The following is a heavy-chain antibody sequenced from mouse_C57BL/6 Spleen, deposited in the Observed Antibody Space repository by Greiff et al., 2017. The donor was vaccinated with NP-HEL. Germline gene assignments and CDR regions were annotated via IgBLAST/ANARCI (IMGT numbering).Heavy chain of an antibody. D-gene: IGHD1-1*01. CDR2: IDPTSGGT. V-gene: IGHV1-72*01. Sequence: QVQLQQPGAELVKPGASVKLSCKASGYTFTSYWMHWVKQRPGRGLEWIGRIDPTSGGTKYNEKFKSKATLTVDKPSSTAYMQLSSLTSEDSAVYYCASESNYGRNWYFDVWGTGTTVTVSS. J-gene: IGHJ1*03. CDR3: ASESNYGRNWYFDV. CDR1: GYTFTSYW.